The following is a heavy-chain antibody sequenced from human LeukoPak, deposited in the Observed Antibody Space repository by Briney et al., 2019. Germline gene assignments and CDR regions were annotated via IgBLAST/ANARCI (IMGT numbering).Heavy chain of an antibody. D-gene: IGHD3-10*01. CDR3: ARDKPYLRFGDMGYYYYMDV. Sequence: PSETLSLTCTVSGGSISSYYWSWIRQPAGKGLEWIGRIYTSGSTNYNPSLKSRVTISVDKSKNQFSLKLSSVTAADTAVYYCARDKPYLRFGDMGYYYYMDVWGKGTTVTASS. J-gene: IGHJ6*03. V-gene: IGHV4-4*07. CDR2: IYTSGST. CDR1: GGSISSYY.